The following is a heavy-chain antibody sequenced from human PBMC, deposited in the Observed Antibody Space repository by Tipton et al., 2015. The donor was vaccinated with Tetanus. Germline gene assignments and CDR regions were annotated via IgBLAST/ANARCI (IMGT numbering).Heavy chain of an antibody. Sequence: QLVQSGAEVKKPGASVKVSCKASGYTFTGYYMHWVRQAPGQGLEWMGRINPNSGGTNYAQKFQGRVTMTRDTSISTAYMELSRLRSDDTAVYYCARAFSGGSGSPVFDYWGQGTLVTVSS. D-gene: IGHD3-10*01. V-gene: IGHV1-2*06. CDR2: INPNSGGT. CDR1: GYTFTGYY. J-gene: IGHJ4*02. CDR3: ARAFSGGSGSPVFDY.